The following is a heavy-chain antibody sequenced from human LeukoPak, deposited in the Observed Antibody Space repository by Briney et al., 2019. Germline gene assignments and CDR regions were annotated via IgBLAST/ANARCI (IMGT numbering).Heavy chain of an antibody. CDR3: ARDLSY. V-gene: IGHV3-30-3*01. J-gene: IGHJ4*02. CDR2: ISYDGSNK. CDR1: GFTFSSYA. Sequence: PGGSLRLSCAASGFTFSSYAMHWVRQAPGKGLEWVAVISYDGSNKYYADSVKGRFTISRDNSKDTLYLQMNSLRAEDTAVYYCARDLSYWGQGTLVTVSS.